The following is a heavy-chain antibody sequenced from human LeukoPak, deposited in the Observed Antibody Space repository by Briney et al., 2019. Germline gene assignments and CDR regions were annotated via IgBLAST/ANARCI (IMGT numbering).Heavy chain of an antibody. Sequence: SETLSLTCGVSGGSISSTNWWTWVRQPPGKGLEWIGEINHSGSTNYNPSLKSRVTISVDTSKNQFSLKLTSVTAADRAVYYCARGRATETTFYYYYHGMDVWGQGTTVTVSS. V-gene: IGHV4-4*02. D-gene: IGHD4-11*01. CDR1: GGSISSTNW. J-gene: IGHJ6*02. CDR2: INHSGST. CDR3: ARGRATETTFYYYYHGMDV.